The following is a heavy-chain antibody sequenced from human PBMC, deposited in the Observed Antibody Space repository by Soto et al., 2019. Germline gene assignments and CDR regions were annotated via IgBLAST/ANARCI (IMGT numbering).Heavy chain of an antibody. CDR1: GFTFSSYS. D-gene: IGHD3-9*01. CDR3: ARGPDVLTGYYGPNEY. Sequence: GGSLRLSCAASGFTFSSYSMNWVLQAPGKGLEWVSYISSSSSTIYYADSVKGRFTISRDNAKNSLYLQMNSLKIEDTAVYYCARGPDVLTGYYGPNEYWGQGTLVTISS. V-gene: IGHV3-48*01. J-gene: IGHJ4*02. CDR2: ISSSSSTI.